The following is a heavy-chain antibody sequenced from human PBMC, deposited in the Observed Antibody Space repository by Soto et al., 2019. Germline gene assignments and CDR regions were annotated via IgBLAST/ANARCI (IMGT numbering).Heavy chain of an antibody. D-gene: IGHD2-15*01. CDR3: TTGLVVVAATNYYYYYGMDV. CDR2: IKSKTDGGTT. J-gene: IGHJ6*02. CDR1: GFTFSNAW. Sequence: GGSLRLSCAASGFTFSNAWMSWGRQAPGKGLEWVGRIKSKTDGGTTDYAAPVKGRFTISRDDSKNTLYLQMNSLKTEDTAVYYCTTGLVVVAATNYYYYYGMDVWGQGTTVTVSS. V-gene: IGHV3-15*01.